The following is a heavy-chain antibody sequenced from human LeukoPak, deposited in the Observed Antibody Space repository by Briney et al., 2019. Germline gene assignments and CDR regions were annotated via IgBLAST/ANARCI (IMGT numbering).Heavy chain of an antibody. CDR2: ISAYNDNT. D-gene: IGHD3-22*01. CDR3: ARDSYYYDNSGGSDY. Sequence: ASVKVSCKASGYTFTSYGINWVRQAPGQGLEWMGWISAYNDNTNYAQKLQGGVTMTTDTSTSTAYMELRSLRSDDTAVYYCARDSYYYDNSGGSDYWGQGTLVTVSS. J-gene: IGHJ4*02. V-gene: IGHV1-18*01. CDR1: GYTFTSYG.